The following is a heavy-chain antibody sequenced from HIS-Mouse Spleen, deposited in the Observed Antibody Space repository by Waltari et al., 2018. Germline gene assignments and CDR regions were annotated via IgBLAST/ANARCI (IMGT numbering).Heavy chain of an antibody. CDR3: ARIAEGYSSGWYAFDY. CDR1: GFSLSTSGMC. D-gene: IGHD6-19*01. V-gene: IGHV2-70*15. Sequence: QVTLRESGPALVKPTQTLTLTCTFSGFSLSTSGMCVSWIRQPPGKALERLARIDWDDDKYYSTSLKTRVTISKDTSKNPVVLTMTNMDPVDTATYYCARIAEGYSSGWYAFDYWGQGTLVTVSS. CDR2: IDWDDDK. J-gene: IGHJ4*02.